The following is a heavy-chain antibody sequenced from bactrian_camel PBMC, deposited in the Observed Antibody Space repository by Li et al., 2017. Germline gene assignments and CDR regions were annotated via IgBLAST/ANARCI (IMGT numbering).Heavy chain of an antibody. CDR2: ITGDGST. D-gene: IGHD1*01. V-gene: IGHV3S55*01. Sequence: HVQLVESGGGSVQAGGSLALSCVAAKLTYSSNCMGWFRQAPGKEREGVASITGDGSTYYTDAVKGRFTISHDAAKNSIDLQMNSLKPDDTAVYYCAATDAARWEMMESGEVFSPSDYKYWGQGTQVTV. CDR1: KLTYSSNC. J-gene: IGHJ4*01. CDR3: AATDAARWEMMESGEVFSPSDYKY.